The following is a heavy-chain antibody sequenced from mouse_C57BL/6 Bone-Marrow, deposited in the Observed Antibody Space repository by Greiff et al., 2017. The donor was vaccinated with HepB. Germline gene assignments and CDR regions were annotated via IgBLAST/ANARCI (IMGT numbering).Heavy chain of an antibody. CDR1: GYTFTSYW. D-gene: IGHD2-5*01. V-gene: IGHV1-52*01. CDR3: ARSYYSNYVGAY. J-gene: IGHJ3*01. CDR2: IDPSDSET. Sequence: QVQLKQPGAELVRPGSSVKLSCKASGYTFTSYWMHWVKQRPIQGLEWIGNIDPSDSETHYNPKFKDKATLTVDKSSSTAYMQLSRLTSEDSSVYYCARSYYSNYVGAYWGQGTLVTVSA.